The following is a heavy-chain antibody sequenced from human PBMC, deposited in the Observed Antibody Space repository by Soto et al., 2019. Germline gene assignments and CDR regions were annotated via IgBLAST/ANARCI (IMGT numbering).Heavy chain of an antibody. CDR1: GGTFSSYA. CDR2: IIPIFGTA. V-gene: IGHV1-69*13. D-gene: IGHD2-2*01. Sequence: GASVKVSCKASGGTFSSYAISWVRQAPGQGLEWMGGIIPIFGTANYAQKFQGRVTITADESTSTAYMELSSLRSEDTAVYYCARDHDAGWQYQLPNAFDIWGQGTMVTVSS. J-gene: IGHJ3*02. CDR3: ARDHDAGWQYQLPNAFDI.